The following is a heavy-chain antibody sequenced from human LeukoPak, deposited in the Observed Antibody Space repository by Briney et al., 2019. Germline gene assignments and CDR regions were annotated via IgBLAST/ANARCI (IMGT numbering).Heavy chain of an antibody. CDR3: ARSSGYNYDYDAFDI. D-gene: IGHD5-18*01. J-gene: IGHJ3*02. CDR1: GFTFSSYS. CDR2: ISSSSSFI. Sequence: PGGSLRLSCAASGFTFSSYSMDWVRQASGKGLEWISYISSSSSFIYYADSVKDRFTISRDNAKTSLYLQMNSLRAEDTAVYYCARSSGYNYDYDAFDIWGQGTMVTVSS. V-gene: IGHV3-48*01.